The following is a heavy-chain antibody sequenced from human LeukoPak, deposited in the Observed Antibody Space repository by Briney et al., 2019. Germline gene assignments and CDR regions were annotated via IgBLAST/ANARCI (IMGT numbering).Heavy chain of an antibody. CDR3: ARETNYYGMDV. V-gene: IGHV3-13*01. CDR1: GFTFSSYD. CDR2: IGTAGDT. Sequence: GGSLRLSCAASGFTFSSYDMHWVRQATGRGLEWVSAIGTAGDTYYPGSVKGRFTISRENAKNSLYLQMNSLRAGDTAVYYCARETNYYGMDVWGQGTTVTVSS. J-gene: IGHJ6*02.